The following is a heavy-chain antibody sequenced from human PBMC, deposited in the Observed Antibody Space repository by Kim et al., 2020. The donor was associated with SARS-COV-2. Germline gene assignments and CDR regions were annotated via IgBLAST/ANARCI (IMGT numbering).Heavy chain of an antibody. J-gene: IGHJ6*02. CDR1: GFTFSDYY. CDR3: ARDPRNYPYSRSMGMDV. V-gene: IGHV3-11*06. Sequence: GGSLRLSCAASGFTFSDYYMSWIRQAPGKGLEWVSYISSSSSYTNYADSVKGRFTISRDNAKNSLYLQMNSLRAEDTAVYYCARDPRNYPYSRSMGMDVWGQGTTVTVSS. CDR2: ISSSSSYT. D-gene: IGHD6-13*01.